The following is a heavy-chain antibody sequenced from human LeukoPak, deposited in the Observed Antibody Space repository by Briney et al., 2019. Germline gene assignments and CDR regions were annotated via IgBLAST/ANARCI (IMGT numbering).Heavy chain of an antibody. Sequence: GGSLRLSCAASGFTFSCYAMSWVRQAPGKGLEWVSTISGSGGSTNYADSVKGRFTISRDNSKNTLYVQMNSLRAEDTAVYYCAKDKGYSSSSGAYSFDIWGQGTTVTVSS. D-gene: IGHD6-6*01. CDR2: ISGSGGST. J-gene: IGHJ3*02. CDR1: GFTFSCYA. CDR3: AKDKGYSSSSGAYSFDI. V-gene: IGHV3-23*01.